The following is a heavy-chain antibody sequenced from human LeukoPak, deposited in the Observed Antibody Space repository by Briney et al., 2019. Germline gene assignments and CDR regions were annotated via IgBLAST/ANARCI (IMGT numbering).Heavy chain of an antibody. J-gene: IGHJ6*02. CDR3: ARDVPKRAPYGVDV. V-gene: IGHV4-4*02. CDR1: GGSINSDYW. D-gene: IGHD2-2*01. Sequence: PSGTLSLTCAVSGGSINSDYWWTWVRQSPGKGLEWIGYINYRGSPDYNPSLKSRLSISLDTSRNQFSLKLTSVTAADTAVYYCARDVPKRAPYGVDVWGQGTTVTVSS. CDR2: INYRGSP.